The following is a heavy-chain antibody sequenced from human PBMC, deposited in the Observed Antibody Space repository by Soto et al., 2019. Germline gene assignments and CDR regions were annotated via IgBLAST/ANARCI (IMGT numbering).Heavy chain of an antibody. J-gene: IGHJ4*02. CDR3: TRRPNAGDAGVDALAD. CDR2: ITSKADGGTV. CDR1: GLRLSDGW. V-gene: IGHV3-15*07. D-gene: IGHD3-10*01. Sequence: EVRLVESGGGSVQPEGSLRLSCAASGLRLSDGWRNWVRQTPGKGLEWVGRITSKADGGTVDYAAPVNGRFTLSGDDSENLVYWQMTNLTAHATGIDYCTRRPNAGDAGVDALADWGQGALVTVSS.